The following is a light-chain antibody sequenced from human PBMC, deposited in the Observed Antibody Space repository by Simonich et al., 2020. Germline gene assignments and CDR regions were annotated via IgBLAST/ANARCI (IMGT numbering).Light chain of an antibody. Sequence: DIVMTQSPDSLAVSLGERATINCKSSQSVLYNSNNKNKLAWYPQKPGQTPKLLIYLAATRESGVPDRFSGSGSGTDFTLTISSLQAEDVAVYYCQQYYSTPLTFGGGTKVEIK. CDR2: LAA. CDR3: QQYYSTPLT. V-gene: IGKV4-1*01. J-gene: IGKJ4*01. CDR1: QSVLYNSNNKNK.